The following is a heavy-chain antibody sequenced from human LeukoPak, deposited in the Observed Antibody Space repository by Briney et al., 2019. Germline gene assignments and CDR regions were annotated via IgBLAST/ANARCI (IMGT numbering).Heavy chain of an antibody. V-gene: IGHV1-2*02. Sequence: ASVKVSCKASGYTFTGYYMHWVRQAPGQGLEWMGWINPNSGGTNYAQKFQGRVTMTRDTSISTAYMELSRLRSDDTAVYYCAKVIIARKCGGDCYKGGRYYYGMDVWGQGTTVTVSS. CDR2: INPNSGGT. CDR1: GYTFTGYY. D-gene: IGHD2-21*02. CDR3: AKVIIARKCGGDCYKGGRYYYGMDV. J-gene: IGHJ6*02.